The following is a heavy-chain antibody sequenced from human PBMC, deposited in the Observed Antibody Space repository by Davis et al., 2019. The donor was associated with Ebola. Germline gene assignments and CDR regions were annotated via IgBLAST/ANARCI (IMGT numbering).Heavy chain of an antibody. CDR2: IKQDGSEK. CDR3: TISTVTSDY. D-gene: IGHD4-17*01. J-gene: IGHJ4*02. V-gene: IGHV3-7*03. CDR1: GFTFSSYW. Sequence: GGSLRLSCAASGFTFSSYWMSWVRQAPGKGLEWVANIKQDGSEKYYVDSVKGRFTISRDDSKNTAYLQMNSLKTEDTAVYYCTISTVTSDYWGQGTLVTVSS.